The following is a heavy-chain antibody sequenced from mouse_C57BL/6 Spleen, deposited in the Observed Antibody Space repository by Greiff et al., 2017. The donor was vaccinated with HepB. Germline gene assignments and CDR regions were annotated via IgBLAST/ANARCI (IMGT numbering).Heavy chain of an antibody. CDR1: GFTFSDYG. CDR3: ARRQLRVTEDYAMDY. Sequence: EVKLMESGGGLVQPGGSLKLSCAASGFTFSDYGMAWVRQAPRKGPEWVAFISNLAYSIYYADTVTGRFTISRENAKNTLYLEMSSLRSEDTAMYYCARRQLRVTEDYAMDYWGQGTSVTVSS. CDR2: ISNLAYSI. J-gene: IGHJ4*01. V-gene: IGHV5-15*04. D-gene: IGHD3-2*02.